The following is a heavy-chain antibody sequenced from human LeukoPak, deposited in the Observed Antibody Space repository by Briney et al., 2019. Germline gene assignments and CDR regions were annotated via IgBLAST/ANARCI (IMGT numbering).Heavy chain of an antibody. V-gene: IGHV3-21*04. D-gene: IGHD5-12*01. CDR2: ISSSSSYI. CDR3: AKDNHYSGCFDY. J-gene: IGHJ4*02. CDR1: GFTFSSYS. Sequence: GGSLRLSCAASGFTFSSYSMNWVRQAPGKGLEWVSSISSSSSYIYYADSVKGRFTISRDNAKNSLYLQMNSLRAEDTALYYCAKDNHYSGCFDYWGQGTLVTVSS.